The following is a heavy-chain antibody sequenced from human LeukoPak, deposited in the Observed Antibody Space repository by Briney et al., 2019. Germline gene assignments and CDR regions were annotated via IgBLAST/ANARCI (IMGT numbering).Heavy chain of an antibody. CDR3: ARDSIHPLVD. Sequence: SETLSLTCTVSGGSISSYYWSWIRQPPGKGLEWIGYIYYSGSTNYNPSLKSRVTISVDTSKNQFSLKLSSVTAADTAVYYCARDSIHPLVDWGQGTLVTASS. J-gene: IGHJ4*02. D-gene: IGHD2-21*01. V-gene: IGHV4-59*01. CDR1: GGSISSYY. CDR2: IYYSGST.